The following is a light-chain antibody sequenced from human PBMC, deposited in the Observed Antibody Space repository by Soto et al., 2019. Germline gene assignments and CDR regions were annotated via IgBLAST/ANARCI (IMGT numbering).Light chain of an antibody. Sequence: VMTQSTATLSVSPGERATLYCRASQSVSILLAWYQQKPGQAPRLLIHGATTRAAGIPDRFRGSGPGTEFTLTISSLRSEDSAIYYCQQYFEWPPMTFGQGTKVDI. CDR2: GAT. CDR1: QSVSIL. J-gene: IGKJ1*01. V-gene: IGKV3-15*01. CDR3: QQYFEWPPMT.